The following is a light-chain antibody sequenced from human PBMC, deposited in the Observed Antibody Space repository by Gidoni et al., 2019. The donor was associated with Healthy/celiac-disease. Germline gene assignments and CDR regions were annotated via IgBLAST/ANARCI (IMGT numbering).Light chain of an antibody. CDR3: KQYYSTPHT. CDR1: QSVLYSSNNKNY. Sequence: DILMTQSPDSLAVSLGERAPINCKSSQSVLYSSNNKNYLAWYQQKPGQPPKLLIYWASTRESGVPDRFSGSGSGTDFTLTISSLQAEDVAVYYCKQYYSTPHTFGGGTKVEIK. J-gene: IGKJ4*01. CDR2: WAS. V-gene: IGKV4-1*01.